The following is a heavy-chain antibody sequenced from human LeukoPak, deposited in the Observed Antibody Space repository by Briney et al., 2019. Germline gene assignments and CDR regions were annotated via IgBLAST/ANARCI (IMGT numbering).Heavy chain of an antibody. V-gene: IGHV5-51*01. CDR3: ARSRGPEFSGGNCYSCAFDI. CDR1: EYSFTSYW. Sequence: GESLKISCKGFEYSFTSYWIGWVRQMPGKGLEWMGIIYPGDSDTGYSPSFQGQVTFSADKSISTAYMQWSSLKASDSAMYYCARSRGPEFSGGNCYSCAFDIWGQGTMVTVSS. CDR2: IYPGDSDT. D-gene: IGHD2-21*01. J-gene: IGHJ3*02.